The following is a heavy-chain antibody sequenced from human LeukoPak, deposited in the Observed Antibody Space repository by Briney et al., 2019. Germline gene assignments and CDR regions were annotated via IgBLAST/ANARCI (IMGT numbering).Heavy chain of an antibody. D-gene: IGHD3-22*01. CDR1: GFSLGTLGVG. CDR2: HYWDVYK. CDR3: AHTSVRRYYYDSSGYYYAFDY. V-gene: IGHV2-5*02. Sequence: VSGPTLVKPTQPLTLACTFSGFSLGTLGVGVCWIRQPPGKALEGLALHYWDVYKRYNPSLKSRLTITKDTSKNQVVLTMTNMDPVDTATYYCAHTSVRRYYYDSSGYYYAFDYWGQGTLVTVSS. J-gene: IGHJ4*02.